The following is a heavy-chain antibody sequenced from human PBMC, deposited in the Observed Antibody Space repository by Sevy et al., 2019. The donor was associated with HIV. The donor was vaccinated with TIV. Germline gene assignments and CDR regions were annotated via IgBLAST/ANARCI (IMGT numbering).Heavy chain of an antibody. D-gene: IGHD3-10*01. CDR3: ARDLYAGMVRGGTHFDY. J-gene: IGHJ4*02. V-gene: IGHV1-18*01. CDR2: ISAYNGNT. Sequence: ASVKVSCKASGYTFTSYGISWVRQAPGQGLEWMGWISAYNGNTNYAQKLQGRVTMTTDTSTSTAYMELRSLRSGDTAVYYCARDLYAGMVRGGTHFDYWGQGTLVTVSS. CDR1: GYTFTSYG.